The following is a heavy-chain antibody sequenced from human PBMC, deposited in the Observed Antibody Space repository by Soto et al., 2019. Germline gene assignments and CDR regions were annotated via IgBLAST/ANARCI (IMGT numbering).Heavy chain of an antibody. D-gene: IGHD4-17*01. CDR1: GFTFTSSA. V-gene: IGHV1-58*01. Sequence: SVKVSCKASGFTFTSSAVQWVRQARGQRLEWIGWIVVGSGNTNYAQKFQERVTITRDMSTRTAYMELSSLRSEDTAVYYCAADPDYGDYQQLAYWGQGTLVTVSS. J-gene: IGHJ4*02. CDR2: IVVGSGNT. CDR3: AADPDYGDYQQLAY.